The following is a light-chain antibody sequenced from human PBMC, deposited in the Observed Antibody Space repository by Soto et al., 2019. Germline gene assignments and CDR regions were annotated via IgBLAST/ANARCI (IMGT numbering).Light chain of an antibody. Sequence: EIVLTQSPGTLSLSPGERATLSCRASQSITSNYLAWYQQKPGQAPRLLIFGASSRATGIPDKFSGSGSGTDFTLTISRLEPDDFAVYYCQQYGSLSWTFGQGTKVEIK. V-gene: IGKV3-20*01. CDR1: QSITSNY. J-gene: IGKJ1*01. CDR2: GAS. CDR3: QQYGSLSWT.